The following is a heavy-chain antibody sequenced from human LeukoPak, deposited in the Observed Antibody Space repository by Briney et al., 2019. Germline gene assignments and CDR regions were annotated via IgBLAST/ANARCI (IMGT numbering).Heavy chain of an antibody. CDR2: VNSDGSTT. V-gene: IGHV3-74*01. CDR3: ARGYYSSSRFDS. J-gene: IGHJ4*02. CDR1: GFTFSSYE. D-gene: IGHD6-13*01. Sequence: GGSLRLSCAASGFTFSSYEMHWVRQAPGKGLVWVSRVNSDGSTTNYADSVRGRFTISRDNAENTLYMRMNSLRPEDTAVYYCARGYYSSSRFDSWGQGTLVTVSS.